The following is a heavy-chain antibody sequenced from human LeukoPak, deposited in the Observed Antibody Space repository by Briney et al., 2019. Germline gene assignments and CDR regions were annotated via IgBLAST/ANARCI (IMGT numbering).Heavy chain of an antibody. J-gene: IGHJ6*02. CDR3: ARLNQEGYYYYGMDV. V-gene: IGHV5-51*01. CDR2: IYPGDFDT. CDR1: GYSFISYW. Sequence: GESLKISCKGSGYSFISYWIGWVRQMPGKGLEWMGIIYPGDFDTRYSPSFQGQVTISADKSISTAYLQWSSLKASDTAMYYCARLNQEGYYYYGMDVWGQGTTVTVSS.